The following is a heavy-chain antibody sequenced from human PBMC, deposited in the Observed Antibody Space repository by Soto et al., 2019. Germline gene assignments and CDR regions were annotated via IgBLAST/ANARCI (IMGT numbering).Heavy chain of an antibody. D-gene: IGHD3-3*01. CDR2: IIPIFGTA. J-gene: IGHJ4*02. CDR3: ARDRDPTYYDFWSGYYIYY. CDR1: GGTFSSYA. V-gene: IGHV1-69*13. Sequence: SVKVSCKASGGTFSSYAISWVRQAPGQGLEWMGGIIPIFGTANYAQKFQGRVTITADESTSTAYMELSSLRSEDTAVYYCARDRDPTYYDFWSGYYIYYWGQGTLVTVSS.